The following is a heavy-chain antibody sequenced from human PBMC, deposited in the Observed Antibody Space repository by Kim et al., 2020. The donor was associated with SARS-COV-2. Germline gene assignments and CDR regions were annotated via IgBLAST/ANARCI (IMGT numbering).Heavy chain of an antibody. V-gene: IGHV4-59*13. CDR3: AREYYDILTGYWGPMAFDI. CDR1: GGSISSYY. Sequence: SETLSLTCTVSGGSISSYYWSWIRQPPGKGLEWIGYIYYSGSTNYNPSLKSRVTISVDTSKNQFSLKLSSVTAADTAVYYCAREYYDILTGYWGPMAFDIWGQGTMVTVSS. D-gene: IGHD3-9*01. J-gene: IGHJ3*02. CDR2: IYYSGST.